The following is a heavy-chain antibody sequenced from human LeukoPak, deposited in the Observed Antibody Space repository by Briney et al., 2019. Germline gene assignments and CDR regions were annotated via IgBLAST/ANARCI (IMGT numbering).Heavy chain of an antibody. CDR2: ISSSGSTI. D-gene: IGHD1-26*01. CDR3: ATEYSGSYNY. J-gene: IGHJ4*02. Sequence: GGSLRLSCAASGFTFSNYEMNWVRQAPGKGLEWVSYISSSGSTIYYADSVKGRFTISRDNAKNSLYLQMNSLRAEDTAVYYCATEYSGSYNYWGQGTLVTVSS. CDR1: GFTFSNYE. V-gene: IGHV3-48*03.